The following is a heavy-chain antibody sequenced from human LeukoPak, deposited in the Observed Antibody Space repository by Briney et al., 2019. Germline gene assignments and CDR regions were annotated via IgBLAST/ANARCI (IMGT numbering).Heavy chain of an antibody. D-gene: IGHD3-10*01. CDR1: GFTFSSYE. Sequence: PGGSLRLSCAASGFTFSSYEMNWVRQAPGKGLEWVSYISSSGSTIYYADSVKGRFTISRDNAKNSLYLQMNSLRAEDTAVYYCATNPNSYYYGSGSYYLNDYWCQGTLVTVSS. CDR3: ATNPNSYYYGSGSYYLNDY. V-gene: IGHV3-48*03. CDR2: ISSSGSTI. J-gene: IGHJ4*02.